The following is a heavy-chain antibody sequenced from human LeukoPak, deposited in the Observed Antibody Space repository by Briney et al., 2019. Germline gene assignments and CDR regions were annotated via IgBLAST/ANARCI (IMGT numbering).Heavy chain of an antibody. J-gene: IGHJ4*02. CDR3: ATALTYCGGDCPAQDY. V-gene: IGHV3-7*01. CDR1: GFTFSSYW. D-gene: IGHD2-21*01. CDR2: IKQDGSEK. Sequence: GGSLRLSCAASGFTFSSYWMSWVRQAPGKGLEWVANIKQDGSEKYYVDSVKGRFTISRDNAKNSLYLQMNSLRAEDTAVYYCATALTYCGGDCPAQDYWGQGTLVTVSS.